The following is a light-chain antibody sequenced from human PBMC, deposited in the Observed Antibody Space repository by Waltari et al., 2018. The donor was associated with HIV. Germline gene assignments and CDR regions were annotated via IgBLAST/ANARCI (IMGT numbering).Light chain of an antibody. CDR1: TLAKQY. Sequence: SYELTQPPSVSVSPGQTARITCSGDTLAKQYAYWYQQKPCQAPQLVMYQDIERPAGIPERVSGSSSGTAVTLTSSRVQAADEADYYCQSIDSGGTFVFGTGTKVTVL. CDR2: QDI. V-gene: IGLV3-25*03. J-gene: IGLJ1*01. CDR3: QSIDSGGTFV.